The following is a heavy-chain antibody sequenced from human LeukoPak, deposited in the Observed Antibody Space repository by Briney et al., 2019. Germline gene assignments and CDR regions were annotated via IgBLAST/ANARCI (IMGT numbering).Heavy chain of an antibody. J-gene: IGHJ4*02. CDR2: IYSGGST. CDR1: GFTFSSNH. Sequence: GGSLRLSCAASGFTFSSNHMSWVRQAPGKGLEWVSVIYSGGSTYYADSVKGRFTISRDNSKNTMYLEMKSLRAEDTAVYYCAAYSGSSYDYWGQGTLVTVSS. CDR3: AAYSGSSYDY. D-gene: IGHD1-26*01. V-gene: IGHV3-53*01.